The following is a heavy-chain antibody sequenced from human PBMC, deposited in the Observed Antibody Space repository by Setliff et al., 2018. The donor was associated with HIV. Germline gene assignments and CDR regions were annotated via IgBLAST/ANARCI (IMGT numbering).Heavy chain of an antibody. J-gene: IGHJ4*02. CDR1: GVSINSGTYYTYY. CDR3: ARSGCKGGSCWSRSVMVY. Sequence: NPSETLSLTCAVSGVSINSGTYYTYYWTWIRQPAGKGLEWIGHIHTSGRTTYNPSLRSRLNISLDMSKNQFFLNLTSMSAADSAVYYCARSGCKGGSCWSRSVMVYWGQGALVTVSS. D-gene: IGHD2-15*01. CDR2: IHTSGRT. V-gene: IGHV4-61*09.